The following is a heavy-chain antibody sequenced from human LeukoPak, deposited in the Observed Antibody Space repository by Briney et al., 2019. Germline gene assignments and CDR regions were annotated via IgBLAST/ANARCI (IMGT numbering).Heavy chain of an antibody. Sequence: GGSLRLSCEASGFTLSTFWMSWVRQAPGKGLEWVANIKQDGSEKHYVDSVKGRFTISRDNAKNSLYLQMNSLRAEDTAVYYCXRPXWXXFXPHDSWGQGSLVTV. V-gene: IGHV3-7*01. D-gene: IGHD5-24*01. CDR2: IKQDGSEK. CDR3: XRPXWXXFXPHDS. CDR1: GFTLSTFW. J-gene: IGHJ5*02.